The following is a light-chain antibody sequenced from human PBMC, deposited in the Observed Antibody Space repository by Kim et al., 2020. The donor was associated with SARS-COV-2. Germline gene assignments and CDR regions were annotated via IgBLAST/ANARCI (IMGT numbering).Light chain of an antibody. CDR1: KLGDKY. CDR2: QDS. J-gene: IGLJ2*01. CDR3: QAWDNSTVV. Sequence: SVSPGQTASITCSGDKLGDKYACLYQQKPGQSPVLVIYQDSKRPSGIPERFSGSNSGNTATLTISGTQAMDEADYYCQAWDNSTVVFGGGTQLTVL. V-gene: IGLV3-1*01.